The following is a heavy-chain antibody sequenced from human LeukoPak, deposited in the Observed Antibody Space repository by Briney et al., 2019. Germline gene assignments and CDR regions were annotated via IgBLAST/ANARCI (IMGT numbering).Heavy chain of an antibody. CDR2: IWYDGSNK. Sequence: PGGSLRLSCAASGFTFSSHGMHWVRQAPGKGLEWVAVIWYDGSNKYYADSVKGRFTISRDNSKNTLYLQMNSLRAEDTAVYYCARGQGYSYGYVSYWGQGTLVTVSS. V-gene: IGHV3-33*01. J-gene: IGHJ4*02. CDR3: ARGQGYSYGYVSY. CDR1: GFTFSSHG. D-gene: IGHD5-18*01.